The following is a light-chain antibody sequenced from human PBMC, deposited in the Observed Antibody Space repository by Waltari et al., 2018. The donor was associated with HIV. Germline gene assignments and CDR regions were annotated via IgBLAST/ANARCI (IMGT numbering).Light chain of an antibody. CDR1: TGSMSSNH. CDR2: DDS. J-gene: IGLJ3*02. V-gene: IGLV6-57*02. CDR3: QSYDSYNQV. Sequence: NFMLTQPHSVSDSPRNTVTSPCTTCTGSMSSNHATLYQLRPGSAHTTVIYDDSQRPSGVPDRFSGSIDSSSNSASLTIAGLKTEDEADYYCQSYDSYNQVFGGGTKLTVL.